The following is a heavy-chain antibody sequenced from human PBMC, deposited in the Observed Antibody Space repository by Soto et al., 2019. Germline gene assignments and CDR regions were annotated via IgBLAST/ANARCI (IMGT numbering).Heavy chain of an antibody. D-gene: IGHD3-3*01. J-gene: IGHJ4*02. CDR1: GYTFTSYG. CDR3: ARGPRITIFGVVIIPDY. V-gene: IGHV1-18*01. Sequence: ASVKVSCKASGYTFTSYGISWVRLAPGQGLEWMGLISAYNGNTNYAQKLHVRVTMTTDTSTSTAYMELRSLRSDDTAVYYCARGPRITIFGVVIIPDYWGQGTLVTVSS. CDR2: ISAYNGNT.